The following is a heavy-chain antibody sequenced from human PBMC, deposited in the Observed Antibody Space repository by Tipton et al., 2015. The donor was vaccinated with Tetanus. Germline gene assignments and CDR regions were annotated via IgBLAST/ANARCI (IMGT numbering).Heavy chain of an antibody. J-gene: IGHJ4*02. CDR3: AKSLYGGTDY. CDR2: IGGDGDGI. Sequence: SLRLSCAASEFSFSSYAMAWVRQAPGKGLEWVSVIGGDGDGIQYADSVKGRFTISRDNSKNTVYLQMNSLRAEDTAVYYCAKSLYGGTDYWGQGTLVTVPS. D-gene: IGHD2-2*02. CDR1: EFSFSSYA. V-gene: IGHV3-23*01.